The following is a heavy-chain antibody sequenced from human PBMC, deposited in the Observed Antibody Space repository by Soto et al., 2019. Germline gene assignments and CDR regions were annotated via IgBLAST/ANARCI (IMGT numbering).Heavy chain of an antibody. V-gene: IGHV4-30-4*01. J-gene: IGHJ6*02. Sequence: SETLSLTCTVYGASIRSGNHYWSWIRQPPGKGLEWIGYIYYSGSTYYSPSLKSRVTISVDTSKNQFYLKLNSVTAADTAVYYWARGDSLPVHGCMDCCCQGTAV. CDR1: GASIRSGNHY. CDR2: IYYSGST. CDR3: ARGDSLPVHGCMDC. D-gene: IGHD3-9*01.